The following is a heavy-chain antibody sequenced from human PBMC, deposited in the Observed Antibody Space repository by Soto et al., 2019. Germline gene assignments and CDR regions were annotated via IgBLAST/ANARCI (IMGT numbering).Heavy chain of an antibody. Sequence: PSETLSLTCTVSNDSISSGRYYWSWIRQVPGKGLEWIGYIYSSGNPYYNPSLKGRISISLDASNNQFALTVTSVNVADSAIYFCARGRLTIQQGFDTWGQGTRVTVSS. D-gene: IGHD1-1*01. J-gene: IGHJ3*02. V-gene: IGHV4-31*03. CDR2: IYSSGNP. CDR1: NDSISSGRYY. CDR3: ARGRLTIQQGFDT.